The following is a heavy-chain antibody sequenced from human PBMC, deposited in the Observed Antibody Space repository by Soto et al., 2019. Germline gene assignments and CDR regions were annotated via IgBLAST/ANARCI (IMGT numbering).Heavy chain of an antibody. CDR1: GGSISSGDYY. Sequence: SETLSLTCPVSGGSISSGDYYWSWIRQPPGKGLEWIGYIYYSGTTYYNPSLQSRVTISVDTSKNQFSLKLSSVTAADTAVYYCATGYSYFDYWGQGTLVTVSS. D-gene: IGHD2-15*01. CDR3: ATGYSYFDY. J-gene: IGHJ4*02. V-gene: IGHV4-30-4*01. CDR2: IYYSGTT.